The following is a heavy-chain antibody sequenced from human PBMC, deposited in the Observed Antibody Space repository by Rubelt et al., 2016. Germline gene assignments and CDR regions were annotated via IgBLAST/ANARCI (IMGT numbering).Heavy chain of an antibody. J-gene: IGHJ4*02. Sequence: QVQLQQWGAGLLKPSETLSLTCAVYGGSFSGYYWSWIRQPPGKGLEWIGEINNSGSTNYNPSLKRRVTISVDTSKNQFSLKLSSVTAADTAVYYCARGRGIVSTDWGQGTLVTVSS. D-gene: IGHD2-21*01. V-gene: IGHV4-34*01. CDR1: GGSFSGYY. CDR2: INNSGST. CDR3: ARGRGIVSTD.